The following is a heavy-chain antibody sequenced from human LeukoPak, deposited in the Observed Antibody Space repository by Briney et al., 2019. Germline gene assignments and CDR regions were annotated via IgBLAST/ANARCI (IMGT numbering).Heavy chain of an antibody. CDR3: ARDQTDYYDSSGYYYFDY. J-gene: IGHJ4*02. D-gene: IGHD3-22*01. CDR1: GFTVSSNY. CDR2: IYSGGST. Sequence: GGSLRLSCAASGFTVSSNYMSWVRQAPGKGLEWVSVIYSGGSTYYADSVKGRFTISRDNSKNTLYLQMNSLRAEDTAVYYCARDQTDYYDSSGYYYFDYWGQGTLVTVSS. V-gene: IGHV3-66*01.